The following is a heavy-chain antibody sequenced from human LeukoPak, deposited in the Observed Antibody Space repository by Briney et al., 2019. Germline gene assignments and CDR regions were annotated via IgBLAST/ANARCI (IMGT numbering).Heavy chain of an antibody. V-gene: IGHV1-69*13. D-gene: IGHD6-19*01. CDR3: ARGESSGWYSFFFDY. CDR1: GGTFSSYA. Sequence: ASVKVSCKASGGTFSSYAISWVRQAPGQGLEWMGGIIPIFGTANYAQKFQGRVTTTADESTSTAYMELSSLRSEDTAVYYCARGESSGWYSFFFDYWGQGTLVTVSS. CDR2: IIPIFGTA. J-gene: IGHJ4*02.